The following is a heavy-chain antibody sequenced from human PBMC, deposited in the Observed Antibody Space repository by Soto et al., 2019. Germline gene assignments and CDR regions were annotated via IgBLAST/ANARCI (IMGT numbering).Heavy chain of an antibody. Sequence: QVQLVESGGGLVKPGGSLRLSCAASGFTFSDYYMSWIRQAPGKGLEWVSYISSSGSTIYYADSVKGRVTISRDNAMNSLSLQMNSLSAEETAVYYCAREGIPPQYYDHDRGYFDYWGQGTLVTVSS. J-gene: IGHJ4*02. CDR1: GFTFSDYY. CDR2: ISSSGSTI. CDR3: AREGIPPQYYDHDRGYFDY. V-gene: IGHV3-11*01. D-gene: IGHD3-16*01.